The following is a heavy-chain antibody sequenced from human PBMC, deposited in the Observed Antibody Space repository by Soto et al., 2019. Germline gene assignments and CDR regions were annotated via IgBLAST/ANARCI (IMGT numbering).Heavy chain of an antibody. CDR2: IWYDGSNK. V-gene: IGHV3-33*01. J-gene: IGHJ6*02. CDR1: GFTFSSYG. CDR3: AGGTTATNYYYYGMDV. Sequence: QVQLVESGGGVVQPGRSLRLSCAASGFTFSSYGMHWVRQAPGKGLEWVAVIWYDGSNKYYADSVKGRFTISRDNSKNTVYLQMNSLRAEDTAVYYCAGGTTATNYYYYGMDVWGQGTTVTVSS. D-gene: IGHD4-4*01.